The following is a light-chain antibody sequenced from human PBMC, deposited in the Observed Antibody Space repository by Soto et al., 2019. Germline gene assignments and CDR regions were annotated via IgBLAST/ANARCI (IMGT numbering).Light chain of an antibody. CDR3: QQSNNWPPYT. V-gene: IGKV3-15*01. CDR1: QSVSSN. CDR2: GAS. Sequence: EIVMTQSPATLSVSPGERATLSCSASQSVSSNLAWYPQKSGKAPRLLIYGASTRSAGIPARFSCSGSGTEFTLTISSLQSEDFAVYYCQQSNNWPPYTFGQGTKLEIK. J-gene: IGKJ2*01.